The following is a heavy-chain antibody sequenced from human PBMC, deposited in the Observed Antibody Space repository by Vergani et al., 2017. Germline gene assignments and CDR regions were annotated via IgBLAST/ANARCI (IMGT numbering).Heavy chain of an antibody. CDR2: IIPIFGTA. CDR3: ARDTVGATDYYYYYYMDV. Sequence: QVQLVQSGAEVKKPGSSVKVSCKASGGTFSSYAISWVRQAPGQGLEWMGGIIPIFGTANYAQKFQSRVTITADESTRTAYVELSSLRSEDTAVYYCARDTVGATDYYYYYYMDVWGKGTTVTVSS. D-gene: IGHD1-26*01. J-gene: IGHJ6*03. V-gene: IGHV1-69*01. CDR1: GGTFSSYA.